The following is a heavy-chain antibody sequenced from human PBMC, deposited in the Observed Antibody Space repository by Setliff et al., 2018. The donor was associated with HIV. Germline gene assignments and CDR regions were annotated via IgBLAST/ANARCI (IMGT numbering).Heavy chain of an antibody. CDR2: INPNSGGT. D-gene: IGHD2-21*01. V-gene: IGHV1-2*02. CDR3: ARYWGDGDC. Sequence: SVKVSCKASGYTFTDHYMHWVRQAPGQGLEWMGWINPNSGGTNYAQKFQGRVTMTRDTSISTVYMELSRLRSDDTAVYYCARYWGDGDCWGQGTLVTVSS. CDR1: GYTFTDHY. J-gene: IGHJ4*02.